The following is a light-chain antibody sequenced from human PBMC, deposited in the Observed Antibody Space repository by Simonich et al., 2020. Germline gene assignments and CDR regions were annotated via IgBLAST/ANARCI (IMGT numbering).Light chain of an antibody. CDR2: EGS. CDR1: QSLLHSDGKTY. J-gene: IGKJ2*01. CDR3: MQSIQLPRT. Sequence: DIVMTQTPLSLSVTPGQPASISCKSSQSLLHSDGKTYLYWYLQKPGQSPQLLIYEGSNRFAGGPDRFRGSGSGTDFTLKISRVEAEDVGVYYCMQSIQLPRTFGQGTKLEIK. V-gene: IGKV2D-29*02.